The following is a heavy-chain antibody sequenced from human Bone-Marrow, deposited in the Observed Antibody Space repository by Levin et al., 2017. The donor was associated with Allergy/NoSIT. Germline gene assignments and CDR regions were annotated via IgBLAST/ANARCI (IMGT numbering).Heavy chain of an antibody. CDR2: VSDGGDYT. CDR1: GFTFSTYA. V-gene: IGHV3-23*01. J-gene: IGHJ4*02. D-gene: IGHD1-26*01. CDR3: AKDDGTAYYSFDS. Sequence: GGSLRLSCAASGFTFSTYAMNWVRQAPGQGLEWVSSVSDGGDYTFYADSVKGRLTISRDNSKNTLYLQMNSLRAEDTALYYCAKDDGTAYYSFDSWGQGTLVTVSS.